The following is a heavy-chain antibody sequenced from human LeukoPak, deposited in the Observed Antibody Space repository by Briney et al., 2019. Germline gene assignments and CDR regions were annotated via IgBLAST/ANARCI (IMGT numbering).Heavy chain of an antibody. CDR3: ARDRGYSSGWYVY. CDR1: GFTFSSYW. D-gene: IGHD6-19*01. CDR2: IKQDGSEK. V-gene: IGHV3-7*03. J-gene: IGHJ4*02. Sequence: AGSLRLSCAASGFTFSSYWMSWVRQAPGKGLEWVANIKQDGSEKYYVDSVKGRFTISRDNAKNSLYLQMNSLRAEDTAVYYCARDRGYSSGWYVYWGQGTLVTVSS.